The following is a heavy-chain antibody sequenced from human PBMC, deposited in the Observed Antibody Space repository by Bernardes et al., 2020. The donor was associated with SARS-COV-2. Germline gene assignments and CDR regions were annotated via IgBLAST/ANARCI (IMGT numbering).Heavy chain of an antibody. J-gene: IGHJ5*02. D-gene: IGHD5-12*01. V-gene: IGHV3-7*01. CDR3: ARGLTPYSGYDWGFDP. CDR2: IKQDGSEK. Sequence: GWSLRLSCAASGFTFSSYWMSWVRQAPGKGLEWVANIKQDGSEKYYVDSVKGRFTISRDNAKNSLYLQMNSLRAEDTAVYYCARGLTPYSGYDWGFDPWGQGTLVTVSS. CDR1: GFTFSSYW.